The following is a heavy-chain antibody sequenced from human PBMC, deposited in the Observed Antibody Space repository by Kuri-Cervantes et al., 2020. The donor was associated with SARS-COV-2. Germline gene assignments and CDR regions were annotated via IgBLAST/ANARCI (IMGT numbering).Heavy chain of an antibody. CDR2: IISIFGTA. V-gene: IGHV1-69*13. Sequence: SVKVSCKASGGTFSSYAISWVRQAPGQGLVWMGGIISIFGTANYAQKFQGRVTITADESTSTAYMELSSLRSEDTAVYYCAREPLEVVVPAAIPNWFDPWGQGTLVTVSS. CDR3: AREPLEVVVPAAIPNWFDP. J-gene: IGHJ5*02. CDR1: GGTFSSYA. D-gene: IGHD2-2*01.